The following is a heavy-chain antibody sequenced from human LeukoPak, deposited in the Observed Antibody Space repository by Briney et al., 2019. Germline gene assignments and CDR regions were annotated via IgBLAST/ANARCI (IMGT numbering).Heavy chain of an antibody. J-gene: IGHJ4*02. V-gene: IGHV1-24*01. CDR3: ARAKGYSYGYGVDY. Sequence: ASVTVSCTVSGYTLTELSMHWVRQAPGKGLEWMGGFDPEDGETIYAQKFQGRVTMTRNTSISTAYMELSSLRSEDTAVYYCARAKGYSYGYGVDYWGQGTLVTVSS. CDR2: FDPEDGET. CDR1: GYTLTELS. D-gene: IGHD5-18*01.